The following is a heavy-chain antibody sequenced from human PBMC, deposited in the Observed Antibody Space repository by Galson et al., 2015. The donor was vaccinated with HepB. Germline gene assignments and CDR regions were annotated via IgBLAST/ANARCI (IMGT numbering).Heavy chain of an antibody. CDR3: VRDVGGNPVGINY. CDR1: GFSFNTYS. CDR2: IYSGGST. V-gene: IGHV3-53*01. J-gene: IGHJ4*02. Sequence: SLRLSCAASGFSFNTYSMSWVRQAPGQGLEWVSVIYSGGSTYYGDSVKGRFTISRDKSKNTLYLHMNSLKAEDTAVYYCVRDVGGNPVGINYWGQGTLVTVSS. D-gene: IGHD4-23*01.